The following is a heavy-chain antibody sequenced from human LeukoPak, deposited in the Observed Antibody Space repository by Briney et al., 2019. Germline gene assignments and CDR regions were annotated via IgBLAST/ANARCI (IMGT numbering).Heavy chain of an antibody. Sequence: SEALSLTCAVYGGSFSGYYWSWIRQPPGKGLEWIGEINHSGSTNYNPSLKSRVTISVDTSKNQFSLKLSSVTAADTAVYYCARGPIAVAVPDYWGQGTLVTVSS. V-gene: IGHV4-34*01. CDR2: INHSGST. CDR1: GGSFSGYY. J-gene: IGHJ4*02. D-gene: IGHD6-19*01. CDR3: ARGPIAVAVPDY.